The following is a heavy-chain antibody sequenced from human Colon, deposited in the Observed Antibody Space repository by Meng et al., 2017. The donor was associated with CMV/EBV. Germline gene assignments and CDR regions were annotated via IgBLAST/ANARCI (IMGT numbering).Heavy chain of an antibody. V-gene: IGHV3-33*05. CDR2: LSYDGINE. D-gene: IGHD3-10*01. J-gene: IGHJ4*02. Sequence: GAGFILDIQDMHWVRQVPGKGLEWVAVLSYDGINEYYAQSVKGRFTISRDVSKNTLYLQMNSLRAEDTAVYYCARGPWYASATPTDCWGQGTLVTVSS. CDR3: ARGPWYASATPTDC. CDR1: GFILDIQD.